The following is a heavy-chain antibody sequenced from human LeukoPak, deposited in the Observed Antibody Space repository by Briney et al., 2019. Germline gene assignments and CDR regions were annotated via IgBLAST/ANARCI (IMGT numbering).Heavy chain of an antibody. CDR2: ISSSSSYI. V-gene: IGHV3-21*01. Sequence: PGGSLRLSCAASGFTFSSYSMNWVRQAPGKGLEWVSSISSSSSYIYYADSVKGQFTISRDNSKNTLHLQMNSLRADDTALYYCARETQQRQLSNPFEIWGQGTMVTVSS. CDR1: GFTFSSYS. D-gene: IGHD6-13*01. CDR3: ARETQQRQLSNPFEI. J-gene: IGHJ3*02.